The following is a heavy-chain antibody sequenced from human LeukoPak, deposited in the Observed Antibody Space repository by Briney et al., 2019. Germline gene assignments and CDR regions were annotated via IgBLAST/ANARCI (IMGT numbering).Heavy chain of an antibody. Sequence: ASVKVSCKASGYTFTSYGISWVRQAPGQGLEWMGWISAYNGNTNYAQRLQGRVTMTTDTSTSTAYMELRSLRSDDTAVYYCARDIVVVPAVPGDAFDIWGQGTMVTVSS. CDR1: GYTFTSYG. CDR3: ARDIVVVPAVPGDAFDI. J-gene: IGHJ3*02. CDR2: ISAYNGNT. V-gene: IGHV1-18*01. D-gene: IGHD2-2*01.